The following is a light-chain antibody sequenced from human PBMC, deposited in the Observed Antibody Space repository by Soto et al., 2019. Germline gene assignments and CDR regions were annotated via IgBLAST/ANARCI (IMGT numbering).Light chain of an antibody. V-gene: IGLV2-8*01. J-gene: IGLJ2*01. CDR1: SSDVGGYDY. CDR2: DVT. CDR3: SSLAGTNNLELV. Sequence: QSVLTQPPSASGSPGQSVTISCTGTSSDVGGYDYVSWYQQHPGKAPKLLIYDVTARPSGVPARFSGSKSGNTASLTVSGLQAEDEAYYYCSSLAGTNNLELVSGGGTKVT.